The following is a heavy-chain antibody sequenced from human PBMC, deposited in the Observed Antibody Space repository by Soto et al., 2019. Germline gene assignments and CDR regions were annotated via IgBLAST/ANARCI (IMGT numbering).Heavy chain of an antibody. J-gene: IGHJ4*02. CDR1: GFTFSTYS. CDR3: ARDERMTTVTTLVYYFDY. D-gene: IGHD4-17*01. V-gene: IGHV3-21*01. Sequence: EVQLVESGGGLVKPGGSLRLSCAASGFTFSTYSMNWGRQAPGKGLEWVSSISSSSSYIYYADSVKGRFTISRDNAKNSLYLQMNSLRAEDTGVYYCARDERMTTVTTLVYYFDYWGQGILVTVSS. CDR2: ISSSSSYI.